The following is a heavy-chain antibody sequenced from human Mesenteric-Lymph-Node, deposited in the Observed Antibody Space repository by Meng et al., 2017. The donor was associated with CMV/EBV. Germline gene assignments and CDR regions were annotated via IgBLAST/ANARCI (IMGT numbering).Heavy chain of an antibody. CDR3: ARGDYYGLDI. J-gene: IGHJ6*02. CDR2: INPKSGGT. CDR1: GYNFTGYY. Sequence: SVKVSCKTSGYNFTGYYMHWVRQAPGQGLEWMGWINPKSGGTNYAQKFQGRVTMTRDTSISTAYMELRRLRSDDTAVYYCARGDYYGLDILGQGTTVTVSS. V-gene: IGHV1-2*02.